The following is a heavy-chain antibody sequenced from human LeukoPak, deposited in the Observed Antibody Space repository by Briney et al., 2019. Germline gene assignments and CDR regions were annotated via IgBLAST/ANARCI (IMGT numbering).Heavy chain of an antibody. D-gene: IGHD3-9*01. CDR1: GYTFTSYG. CDR2: ISAYNGNT. J-gene: IGHJ4*02. Sequence: ASVKVSCKASGYTFTSYGISWVRQAPGQGLEWMGWISAYNGNTNYAQKFQGRVTMTRDTSTSTVYMELSSLRSEDTAVYYCAREDILTETTGDYWGQGTLVTVSS. V-gene: IGHV1-18*01. CDR3: AREDILTETTGDY.